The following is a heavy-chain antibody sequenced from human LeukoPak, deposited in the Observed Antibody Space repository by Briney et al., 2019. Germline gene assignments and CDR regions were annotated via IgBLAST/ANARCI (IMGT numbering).Heavy chain of an antibody. V-gene: IGHV1-18*01. CDR1: GYSFTSYG. J-gene: IGHJ4*02. Sequence: ASVKVSCKASGYSFTSYGISWVRQAPGQGLEWMGWISGYNGHTYYAQNLQGRVTMTTDTSTTTVYMELRSLRSDDTAVYYCARDYCSGGSCYYFDYWGQGTLVTVSS. CDR3: ARDYCSGGSCYYFDY. CDR2: ISGYNGHT. D-gene: IGHD2-15*01.